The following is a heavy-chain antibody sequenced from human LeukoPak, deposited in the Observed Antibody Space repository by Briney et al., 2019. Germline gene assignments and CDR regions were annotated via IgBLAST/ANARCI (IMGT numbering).Heavy chain of an antibody. CDR3: TREDRPYCPFAY. D-gene: IGHD1-26*01. Sequence: SETLSLTCGVSGGSIDITNYWSWVRQAPGKGLEWIGEIAHDGTTDYNPSLRSRVAMSFDRANNQFSLSLTSVTAADTAVYYCTREDRPYCPFAYWGQGVLVTVSS. CDR1: GGSIDITNY. V-gene: IGHV4-4*02. J-gene: IGHJ4*02. CDR2: IAHDGTT.